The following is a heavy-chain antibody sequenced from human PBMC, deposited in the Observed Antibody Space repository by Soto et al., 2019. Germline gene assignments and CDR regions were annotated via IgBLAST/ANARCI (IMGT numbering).Heavy chain of an antibody. CDR1: GGSFSGYY. J-gene: IGHJ6*02. CDR3: ARGRMWAAAGTSGMDV. D-gene: IGHD6-13*01. CDR2: INHSGST. V-gene: IGHV4-34*01. Sequence: QVQLQQWGAGLLKPSETLSLTCAVYGGSFSGYYWSWIRQPPGKGLEWIGEINHSGSTNYNPSLKSRVTISVDTSKNQFSLKLSSVTAADTAVYYCARGRMWAAAGTSGMDVWGQGTTVTVSS.